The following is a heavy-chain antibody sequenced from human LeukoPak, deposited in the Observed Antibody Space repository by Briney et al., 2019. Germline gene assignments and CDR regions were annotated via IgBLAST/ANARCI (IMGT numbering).Heavy chain of an antibody. CDR2: SSSSGNYI. D-gene: IGHD6-13*01. J-gene: IGHJ4*02. CDR3: ARGQPLDY. Sequence: KTGGSLRLSCAASGFILRSYSMSWVRQAPGKGLEWVAFSSSSGNYIYYADSVKGRFIISRDNAKSSLDLQLNSLRAEDTALYYCARGQPLDYWGQGILVTVSS. V-gene: IGHV3-21*01. CDR1: GFILRSYS.